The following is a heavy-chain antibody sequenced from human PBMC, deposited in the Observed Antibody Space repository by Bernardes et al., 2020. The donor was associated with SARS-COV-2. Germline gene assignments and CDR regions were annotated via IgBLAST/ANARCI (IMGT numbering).Heavy chain of an antibody. D-gene: IGHD2-15*01. J-gene: IGHJ4*02. Sequence: SETLSLTCAVSGGSIGSNNWWTWVRQPPGKGPEWIGEIYHSGATYYNPSLEGRVTISVDMSKNLFSLTLTSVTAADTAVYYCARDASVSSRGYFDLWGRGTLVTVSS. CDR1: GGSIGSNNW. V-gene: IGHV4-4*02. CDR2: IYHSGAT. CDR3: ARDASVSSRGYFDL.